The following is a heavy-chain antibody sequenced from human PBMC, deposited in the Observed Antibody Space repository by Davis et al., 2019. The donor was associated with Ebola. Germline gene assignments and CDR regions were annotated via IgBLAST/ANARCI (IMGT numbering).Heavy chain of an antibody. CDR1: GGSISSYY. CDR3: ARSIAAAGTAFFFDY. Sequence: GSLRLSCTVSGGSISSYYWSWIRQPPGKGLEWIGYIYYSGSTNYNPSLKSRVTISVDTSKNQFSLKLSSVTAADTAVYYCARSIAAAGTAFFFDYWGQGTLVTVSS. D-gene: IGHD6-13*01. CDR2: IYYSGST. J-gene: IGHJ4*02. V-gene: IGHV4-59*01.